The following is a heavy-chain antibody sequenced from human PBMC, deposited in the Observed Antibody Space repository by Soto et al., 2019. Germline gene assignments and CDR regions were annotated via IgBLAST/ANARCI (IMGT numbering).Heavy chain of an antibody. D-gene: IGHD3-3*01. CDR2: ILHDGSNE. J-gene: IGHJ6*02. Sequence: RLSCAAPGFTFSNYGMHWVRQAPGKGLEWVALILHDGSNEYYADSVKGRFTISRDNSKNTLYLQMNSLRAEDTDVYYCAKDLFVPYNTSTTHYSYGLDSWGQGTTVTVSS. CDR3: AKDLFVPYNTSTTHYSYGLDS. V-gene: IGHV3-30*18. CDR1: GFTFSNYG.